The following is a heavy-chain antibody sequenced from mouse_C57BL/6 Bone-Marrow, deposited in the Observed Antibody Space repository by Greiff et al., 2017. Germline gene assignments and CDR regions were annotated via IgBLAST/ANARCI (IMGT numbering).Heavy chain of an antibody. J-gene: IGHJ2*01. CDR3: AREMITKYYFDY. CDR1: GYTFTRYG. Sequence: QVQLQQSGAELARPGASVTLSCTASGYTFTRYGICWVKQSTGLGLEWIGEIYPRSGNTDYNEKFKGKATLTADQASSTAYMELRSLTSEDAAVYFCAREMITKYYFDYWGQGTTLTVAS. D-gene: IGHD2-4*01. V-gene: IGHV1-81*01. CDR2: IYPRSGNT.